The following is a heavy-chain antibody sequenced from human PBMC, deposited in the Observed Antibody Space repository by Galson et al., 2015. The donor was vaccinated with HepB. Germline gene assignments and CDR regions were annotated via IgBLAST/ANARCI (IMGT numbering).Heavy chain of an antibody. J-gene: IGHJ4*02. D-gene: IGHD3-22*01. CDR1: GFTFSSYS. Sequence: SLRLSCAASGFTFSSYSMNWVRQAPGKGLEWVSSISSSSSYIYYADSVKGRFTISRDNAKNSLYLQMNSLRAEDTAVYYCARGMYYYDSSGNPGGYYFDYWGQGTLVTVSS. CDR3: ARGMYYYDSSGNPGGYYFDY. V-gene: IGHV3-21*01. CDR2: ISSSSSYI.